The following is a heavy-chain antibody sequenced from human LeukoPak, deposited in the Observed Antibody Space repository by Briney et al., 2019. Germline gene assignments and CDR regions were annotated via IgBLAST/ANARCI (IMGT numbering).Heavy chain of an antibody. CDR2: IWYDGSNK. CDR3: ARANPAYYYDFWSGYYTGGDNWFDP. Sequence: GGSLRLSCAASGFTFSSYGMHWVRQAPGKGLEWVAVIWYDGSNKYYADSVKGRFTISRDNSKNTLYLQMNSLRAEDTAVYYCARANPAYYYDFWSGYYTGGDNWFDPWGQGTLVTVSS. CDR1: GFTFSSYG. V-gene: IGHV3-33*01. D-gene: IGHD3-3*01. J-gene: IGHJ5*02.